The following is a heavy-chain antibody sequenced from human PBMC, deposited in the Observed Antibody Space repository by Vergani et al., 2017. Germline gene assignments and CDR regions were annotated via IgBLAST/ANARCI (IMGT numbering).Heavy chain of an antibody. CDR2: IIPILGIA. J-gene: IGHJ4*02. D-gene: IGHD3-10*01. CDR1: GGTFSSYT. CDR3: ARGFDVGADY. Sequence: QVQLVQSGAEVKKPGSSVKVSCKASGGTFSSYTISWVRQAPGQGLEWMVRIIPILGIANYAQKFQGRVTITADNSTSTAYMEMSSLRSEDTAVYYCARGFDVGADYWGQGTLVTVSS. V-gene: IGHV1-69*02.